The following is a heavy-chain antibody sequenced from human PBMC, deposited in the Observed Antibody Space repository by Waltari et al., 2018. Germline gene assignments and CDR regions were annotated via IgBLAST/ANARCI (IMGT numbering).Heavy chain of an antibody. D-gene: IGHD6-13*01. CDR2: IQYDGSIK. CDR3: AREYSRICFHALDG. Sequence: QVPVVESGGGVVQPGGSLRLSCSASGFPLGTYGRHWVRQAPGKGLEWVAVIQYDGSIKNYADSVKGRFTISRENSKNTLYLEMKSLRAEDTAVYYCAREYSRICFHALDGWGQGTAVTVSS. J-gene: IGHJ6*02. V-gene: IGHV3-33*05. CDR1: GFPLGTYG.